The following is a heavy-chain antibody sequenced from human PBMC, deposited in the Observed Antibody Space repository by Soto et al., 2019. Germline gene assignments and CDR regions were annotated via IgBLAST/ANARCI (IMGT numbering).Heavy chain of an antibody. CDR2: FVPMFGSA. CDR3: AREDDTTGHYSWFDP. Sequence: SVKVSCKPSGVTFDSFTFSWVRQAPGQGLEWMGGFVPMFGSASVAQRFQGRVRITADASTGIGYMELSDLRSDDSAMYYCAREDDTTGHYSWFDPWGPGTLVTVSS. J-gene: IGHJ5*02. V-gene: IGHV1-69*13. CDR1: GVTFDSFT. D-gene: IGHD3-22*01.